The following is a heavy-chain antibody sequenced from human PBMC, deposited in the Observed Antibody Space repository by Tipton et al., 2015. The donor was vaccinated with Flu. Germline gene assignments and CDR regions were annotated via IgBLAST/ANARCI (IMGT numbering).Heavy chain of an antibody. Sequence: TLSLTCSVSDDSISNSDYYWNWIRQSPGKGLEWIGNVYYTGTTQYNPSLQSRLSISIDTSKNQFSLILNSVTAADTAIYYCAREGPYVYGMDVWGQGSAVTVSS. V-gene: IGHV4-30-4*01. J-gene: IGHJ6*02. CDR2: VYYTGTT. D-gene: IGHD3-10*02. CDR3: AREGPYVYGMDV. CDR1: DDSISNSDYY.